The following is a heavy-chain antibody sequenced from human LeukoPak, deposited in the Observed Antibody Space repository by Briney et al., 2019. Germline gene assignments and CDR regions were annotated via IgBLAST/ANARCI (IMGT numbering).Heavy chain of an antibody. CDR1: GGTFSSYA. CDR2: ISYDGSNK. Sequence: SCKASGGTFSSYAMHWVRQAPGKGLEWVAVISYDGSNKYYADSVKGRFTISRDNSKNTLYLQMNSLRAEDTAVYYCARDAAPGGSSSFMGAFDYWGQGTLVTVSS. D-gene: IGHD6-6*01. J-gene: IGHJ4*02. CDR3: ARDAAPGGSSSFMGAFDY. V-gene: IGHV3-30-3*01.